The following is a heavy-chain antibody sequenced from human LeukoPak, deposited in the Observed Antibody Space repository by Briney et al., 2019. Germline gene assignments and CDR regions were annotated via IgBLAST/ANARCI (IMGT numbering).Heavy chain of an antibody. J-gene: IGHJ4*02. CDR1: GFTFSSYA. D-gene: IGHD3-22*01. Sequence: PGGSLRLSCAASGFTFSSYAMSWVRQAPGKGLEWVSAISGSGGSTYYADSVNGRFTISRDNSKNTLYLQMNSLRAEDTAVYYCALMNYYDSSGLDYWGQGTLVTVSS. CDR3: ALMNYYDSSGLDY. V-gene: IGHV3-23*01. CDR2: ISGSGGST.